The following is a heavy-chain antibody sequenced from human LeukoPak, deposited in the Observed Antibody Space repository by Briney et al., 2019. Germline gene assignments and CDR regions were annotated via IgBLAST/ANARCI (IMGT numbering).Heavy chain of an antibody. CDR2: INSGAGTT. J-gene: IGHJ4*02. CDR3: ASLSTHDYGDP. V-gene: IGHV3-74*01. Sequence: PGGSLRLSCAASGFTFSSSWMHWVRQAPGKGLMWVSHINSGAGTTTYADSVKGRFTISRDNAKNTLYLQMNSLRAEDTAVYYCASLSTHDYGDPWGQGTLVTVSS. CDR1: GFTFSSSW. D-gene: IGHD4-17*01.